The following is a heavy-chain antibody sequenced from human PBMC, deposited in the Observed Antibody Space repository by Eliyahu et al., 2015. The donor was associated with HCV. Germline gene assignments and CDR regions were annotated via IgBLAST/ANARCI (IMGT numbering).Heavy chain of an antibody. CDR1: GGXXPXYP. Sequence: QVQLQESGPGLVKPSETLSLTXTVXGGXXPXYPWSXIRQPPGKGLEWIGYIHYSGSTNYNPSLKSRVTISIDTSKNQFSLNLSSVTAADTAMYYCASGGGGIAVTGTGGWFDPWGQGTLVTVSS. CDR3: ASGGGGIAVTGTGGWFDP. D-gene: IGHD6-19*01. V-gene: IGHV4-59*01. CDR2: IHYSGST. J-gene: IGHJ5*02.